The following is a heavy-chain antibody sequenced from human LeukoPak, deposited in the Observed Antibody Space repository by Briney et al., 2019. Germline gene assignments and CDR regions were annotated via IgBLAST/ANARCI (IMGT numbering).Heavy chain of an antibody. Sequence: SQTLSLTCTVSGVSINNPNYCWSWVRQPPGKGLEWIGEINHSGSTNYNPSLKSRVTISVDTSKNQFSLKLSSVTAADTAVYYCARGPRITIFGVVIIPVDYWGQGTLVTVSS. J-gene: IGHJ4*02. CDR3: ARGPRITIFGVVIIPVDY. CDR2: INHSGST. V-gene: IGHV4-39*07. D-gene: IGHD3-3*01. CDR1: GVSINNPNYC.